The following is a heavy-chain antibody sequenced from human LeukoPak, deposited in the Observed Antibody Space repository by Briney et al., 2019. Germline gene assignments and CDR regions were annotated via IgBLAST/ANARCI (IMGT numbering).Heavy chain of an antibody. CDR3: ARGSHEWLKVRRAFDI. V-gene: IGHV4-4*02. CDR2: IFHTGST. Sequence: PSETLSLTCAVSGGSIFTSNWWSWVRQPPGKGLEWIGQIFHTGSTSYSPSLKSRVTISVDKPKNQFSLELTSVTAADTAVYYCARGSHEWLKVRRAFDIWGQGTMVTVSS. CDR1: GGSIFTSNW. D-gene: IGHD3-3*01. J-gene: IGHJ3*02.